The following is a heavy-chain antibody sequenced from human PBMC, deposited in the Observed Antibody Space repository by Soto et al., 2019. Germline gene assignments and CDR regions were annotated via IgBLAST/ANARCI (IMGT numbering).Heavy chain of an antibody. CDR3: ASKFGELFADAFDI. Sequence: QVQLQESGPGLVKPSETLSLTCAVSGGTFSSRHWWTWVRQSPGQGLEWIGEIYHRGGSNYNPSLQSRVTISADKSQNQFSLELTSVTPADTAVYYCASKFGELFADAFDIWGQGTMVTVAS. J-gene: IGHJ3*02. V-gene: IGHV4-4*02. CDR1: GGTFSSRHW. CDR2: IYHRGGS. D-gene: IGHD3-10*01.